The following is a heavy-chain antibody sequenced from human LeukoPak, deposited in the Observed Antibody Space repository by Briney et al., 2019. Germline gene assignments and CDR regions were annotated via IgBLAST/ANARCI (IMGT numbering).Heavy chain of an antibody. J-gene: IGHJ6*02. CDR2: IYYSGST. V-gene: IGHV4-39*01. CDR1: GGSISSSSYY. CDR3: ARLWIQLWFASDYGMDV. D-gene: IGHD5-18*01. Sequence: PSETLSLTCTVSGGSISSSSYYWGWIRQPPGKGLERIGSIYYSGSTYYNPSLKSRVTISVDTSKNQFSLKLSSVTAADTAVYYCARLWIQLWFASDYGMDVWGQGTTVTVSS.